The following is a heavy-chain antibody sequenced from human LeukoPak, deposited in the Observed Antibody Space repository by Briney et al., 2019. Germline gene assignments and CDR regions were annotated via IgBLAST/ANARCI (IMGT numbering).Heavy chain of an antibody. CDR3: ARSPLESRRRGDNFFCDY. Sequence: PSDTLSLICSVSVGSLIHSYWPWLRRTPGKGLEWIDFFYYSGGTNLNPSLKSRVTLSLDTAKNQFSMNLPTVTAADTAMYYCARSPLESRRRGDNFFCDYWGQGMLVTVSS. CDR2: FYYSGGT. D-gene: IGHD5-24*01. J-gene: IGHJ4*02. CDR1: VGSLIHSY. V-gene: IGHV4-59*08.